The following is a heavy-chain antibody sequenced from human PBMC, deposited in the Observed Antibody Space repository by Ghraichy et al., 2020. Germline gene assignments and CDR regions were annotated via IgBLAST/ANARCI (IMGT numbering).Heavy chain of an antibody. CDR3: ARDSRYYYGSGRRGYYYYGMDV. J-gene: IGHJ6*02. CDR2: IYSGGST. CDR1: GFTVSSNY. Sequence: GGSLRLSCAASGFTVSSNYMSWVRQAPGKGLEWVSVIYSGGSTYYADSVKGRFTISRDNSKNTLYLQMNSLRAEDTAVYYCARDSRYYYGSGRRGYYYYGMDVWGQGTTVTVSS. V-gene: IGHV3-53*01. D-gene: IGHD3-10*01.